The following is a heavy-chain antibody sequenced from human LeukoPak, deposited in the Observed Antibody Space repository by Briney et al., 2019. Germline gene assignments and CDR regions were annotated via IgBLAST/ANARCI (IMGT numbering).Heavy chain of an antibody. D-gene: IGHD6-19*01. CDR1: GYTFTSYD. CDR2: MNPNSGNT. Sequence: GASVKVSCKASGYTFTSYDINWVRQATGQGLEWMGWMNPNSGNTGYAQKFQGRVTITRNTSISTAYMELSSLRSEDTAVYYCARGSKQWLVRSYYYYMDVWGKGTTVTVSS. V-gene: IGHV1-8*03. CDR3: ARGSKQWLVRSYYYYMDV. J-gene: IGHJ6*03.